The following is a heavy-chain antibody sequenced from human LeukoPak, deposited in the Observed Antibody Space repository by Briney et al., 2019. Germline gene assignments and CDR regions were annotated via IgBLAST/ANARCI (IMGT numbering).Heavy chain of an antibody. V-gene: IGHV3-23*01. CDR2: ISGSGGST. Sequence: GGSLRLSCAASGFTFSSYAMGWVRQAPGKGLEWVSAISGSGGSTYYADSVKGRFTISRDNSKNTLYLQMNSLRAEDTAVYYCAKGRSGWYRAIDYWGQGTLVTVSS. J-gene: IGHJ4*02. D-gene: IGHD6-19*01. CDR1: GFTFSSYA. CDR3: AKGRSGWYRAIDY.